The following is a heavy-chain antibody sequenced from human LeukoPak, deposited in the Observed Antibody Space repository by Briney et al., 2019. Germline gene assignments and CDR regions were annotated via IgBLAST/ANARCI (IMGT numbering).Heavy chain of an antibody. D-gene: IGHD3-22*01. CDR2: IKTDGSIT. CDR1: GFSFSVYW. Sequence: GGSLRLSCAASGFSFSVYWMHWVRQAPGKGPVWVSRIKTDGSITDYADFVKGRFTISRDNAKNSLYLQMNSLRAEDTALYYCARDHFYDSSGPFFDWGQGTLVTVSS. J-gene: IGHJ4*02. CDR3: ARDHFYDSSGPFFD. V-gene: IGHV3-74*01.